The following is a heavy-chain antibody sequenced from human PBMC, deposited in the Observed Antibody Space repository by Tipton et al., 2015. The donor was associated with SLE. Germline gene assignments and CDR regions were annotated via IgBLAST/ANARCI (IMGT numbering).Heavy chain of an antibody. J-gene: IGHJ6*02. V-gene: IGHV3-53*05. CDR2: IYSGGST. CDR3: ARGGGITPYYYYGMDV. Sequence: SLRLSCTASGFTVSSNYMSWVRQAPGKGLEWVSVIYSGGSTYYADSVKGRFTIPRDNSKNTLYLQMNSLRAEDTAVYYCARGGGITPYYYYGMDVWGQGTTVTVSS. CDR1: GFTVSSNY. D-gene: IGHD4-23*01.